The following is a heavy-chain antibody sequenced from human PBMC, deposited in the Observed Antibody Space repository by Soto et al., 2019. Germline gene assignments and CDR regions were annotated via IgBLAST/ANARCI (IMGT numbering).Heavy chain of an antibody. D-gene: IGHD5-18*01. CDR3: ARRGYSYGLYYYYYYGMDV. Sequence: SVKVSCKASGVTFSSYAISWVRQAPGQGLEWMGGIIPIFGTANYAQKFQGRVTITADESTSTAYMELSSLRSEDTAVYYCARRGYSYGLYYYYYYGMDVWGQGTTVTVSS. J-gene: IGHJ6*02. CDR1: GVTFSSYA. CDR2: IIPIFGTA. V-gene: IGHV1-69*13.